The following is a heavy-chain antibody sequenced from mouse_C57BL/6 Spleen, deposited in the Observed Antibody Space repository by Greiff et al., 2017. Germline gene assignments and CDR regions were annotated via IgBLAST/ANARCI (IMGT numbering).Heavy chain of an antibody. CDR2: ISGGGGNI. Sequence: EVKLVESGGGLVKPGGSLKLSCAASGFTFSSYSMSWVRQTPEKRLEWVATISGGGGNIYYPDSVKGRFTISRDNAKNTLYLQMSSLRSEDTALYYCARQGTGDAIDYWGQGTSVTVSS. CDR1: GFTFSSYS. D-gene: IGHD3-3*01. CDR3: ARQGTGDAIDY. V-gene: IGHV5-9*01. J-gene: IGHJ4*01.